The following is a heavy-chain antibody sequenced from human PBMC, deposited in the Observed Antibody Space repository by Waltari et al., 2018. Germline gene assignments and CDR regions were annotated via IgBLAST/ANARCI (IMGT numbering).Heavy chain of an antibody. CDR1: GFTLCRYP. V-gene: IGHV3-23*03. CDR2: IYSGGST. CDR3: AKDLNARGY. D-gene: IGHD3-10*01. Sequence: EVQLLVSGGGLVRPGGSLRPHGASCGFTLCRYPVLWVRQAPGKGLEWVSVIYSGGSTYYADSVKGRFTISRDNSKNTLYLQMNSLRAEDTAVYYCAKDLNARGYWGQGTLVTVSS. J-gene: IGHJ4*02.